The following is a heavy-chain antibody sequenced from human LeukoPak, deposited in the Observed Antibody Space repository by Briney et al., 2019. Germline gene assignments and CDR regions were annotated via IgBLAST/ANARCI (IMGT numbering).Heavy chain of an antibody. CDR3: TRERDIVLMVYANWFDP. V-gene: IGHV3-49*03. Sequence: GGSLRLSCTASGFTFGDYAMSWFRQAPGKELEWVGFIRSKAYGGTTEYAASVKGRFTISRDDSKSIAYLQMNSLKTEDTAVYYCTRERDIVLMVYANWFDPWGQGTLVTVSS. CDR2: IRSKAYGGTT. D-gene: IGHD2-8*01. J-gene: IGHJ5*02. CDR1: GFTFGDYA.